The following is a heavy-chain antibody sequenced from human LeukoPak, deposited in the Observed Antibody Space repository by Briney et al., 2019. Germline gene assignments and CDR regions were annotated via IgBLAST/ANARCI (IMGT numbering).Heavy chain of an antibody. CDR3: AKSKGISYGFVHDYYYGMDV. Sequence: SCKASGFTFSSYAMSWVRQAPGKGLEWVSAISGSGGSTYYADSVKGRFTISRDNSKNTLYLQMNSLRAEDTAVYYCAKSKGISYGFVHDYYYGMDVWGQGTTVTVSS. CDR2: ISGSGGST. D-gene: IGHD5-18*01. CDR1: GFTFSSYA. J-gene: IGHJ6*02. V-gene: IGHV3-23*01.